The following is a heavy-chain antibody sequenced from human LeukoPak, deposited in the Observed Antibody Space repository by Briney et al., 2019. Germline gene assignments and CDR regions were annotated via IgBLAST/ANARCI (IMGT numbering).Heavy chain of an antibody. J-gene: IGHJ4*02. Sequence: PGGSLRLSCGASGFIFTTYWMNWVRQAPGKGLEWVANIKQDGSETYYVDSVKGRFTISRDNDKNSVYLQMGSLRAEDTAVYYCARKGRRVWSFDFWGQGTLATVSS. V-gene: IGHV3-7*03. D-gene: IGHD3-3*01. CDR3: ARKGRRVWSFDF. CDR2: IKQDGSET. CDR1: GFIFTTYW.